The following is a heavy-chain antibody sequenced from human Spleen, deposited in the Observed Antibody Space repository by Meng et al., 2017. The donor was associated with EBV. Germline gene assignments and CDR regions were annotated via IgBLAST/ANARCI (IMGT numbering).Heavy chain of an antibody. Sequence: LVVSCGSVTPRGASLRLSCAASGFSVSRYWMHWARQAPGKGLEWVSRTNENGATTTYADSVKGRFTISRDNAKNKLYLQMNSLRAEDTAIYYCSRDLAGSVDYWGQGTLVTVSS. CDR2: TNENGATT. V-gene: IGHV3-74*03. J-gene: IGHJ4*02. CDR1: GFSVSRYW. D-gene: IGHD1-14*01. CDR3: SRDLAGSVDY.